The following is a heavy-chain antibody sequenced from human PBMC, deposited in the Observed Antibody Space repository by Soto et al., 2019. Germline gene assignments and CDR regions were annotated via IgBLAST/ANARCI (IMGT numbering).Heavy chain of an antibody. CDR3: ARGNYDSSGYPHDAFDI. CDR2: IYHSGST. CDR1: GGSISSSNW. V-gene: IGHV4-4*02. Sequence: QVPLQESGPGLVKPSGTLSLTCAVSGGSISSSNWWSWVRQPPGKGLEWIGEIYHSGSTNYNPSLKSRVTISVDKSKNQFSLKLSSVTAADTAVYYCARGNYDSSGYPHDAFDIWGQGTMVTVSS. J-gene: IGHJ3*02. D-gene: IGHD3-22*01.